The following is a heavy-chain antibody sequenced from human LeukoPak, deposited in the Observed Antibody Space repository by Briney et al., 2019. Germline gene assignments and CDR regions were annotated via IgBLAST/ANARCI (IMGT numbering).Heavy chain of an antibody. J-gene: IGHJ6*03. V-gene: IGHV1-8*01. D-gene: IGHD3-16*02. CDR3: ARSHYVWGSYLELVDYYYYMDV. CDR1: GYTFTSCD. CDR2: MNPNSGNT. Sequence: ASVKVSCKASGYTFTSCDINWVRQATGQGLEWMGWMNPNSGNTGYAQKFQGRVTMTRNTSISTAYMELSSLRSEDTAVYYCARSHYVWGSYLELVDYYYYMDVWGKGTTVTVSS.